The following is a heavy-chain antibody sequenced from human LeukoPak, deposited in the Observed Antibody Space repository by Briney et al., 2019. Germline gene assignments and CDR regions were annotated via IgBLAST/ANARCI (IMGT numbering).Heavy chain of an antibody. J-gene: IGHJ4*02. CDR1: GDSINSHH. CDR3: AAPGGDIVVVPAGSFDY. CDR2: IYHSGST. D-gene: IGHD2-2*01. V-gene: IGHV4-38-2*02. Sequence: SETLSLTCTVSGDSINSHHWNWIRQPPGKGLEWIGSIYHSGSTYYNPSLKSRVTISVDTSKNQFSLKLSSVTAADTAVYYCAAPGGDIVVVPAGSFDYWGQGTLVTVSS.